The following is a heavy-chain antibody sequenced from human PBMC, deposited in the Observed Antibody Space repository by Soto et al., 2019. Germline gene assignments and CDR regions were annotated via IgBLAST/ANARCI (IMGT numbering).Heavy chain of an antibody. V-gene: IGHV4-31*03. CDR3: ARATSFSGHHGY. J-gene: IGHJ4*02. CDR2: IYYSGST. Sequence: QLQLQESGPGLVKPSQTLSLACTVSGGSFSSGGYYWSWILQLPGKGLEWIGYIYYSGSTYYNPSLKSRFTISLDTSKNQFSLKLSSVTAADTAVYFCARATSFSGHHGYWGQVTLVTVSS. D-gene: IGHD2-8*02. CDR1: GGSFSSGGYY.